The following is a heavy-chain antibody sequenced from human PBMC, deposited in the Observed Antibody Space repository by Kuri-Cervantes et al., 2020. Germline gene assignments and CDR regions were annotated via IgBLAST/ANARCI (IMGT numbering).Heavy chain of an antibody. CDR1: GGSISTFY. J-gene: IGHJ4*02. Sequence: SETLSLTCTVSGGSISTFYWSWIRQPPGKILEWIGYICYSGNTKYSPSLKSRVTVSLDTSQNQFSLRLTSVTASDTAMYYCAMTNNAFDIWGQGTLVTVSS. CDR3: AMTNNAFDI. V-gene: IGHV4-59*01. CDR2: ICYSGNT. D-gene: IGHD3-16*01.